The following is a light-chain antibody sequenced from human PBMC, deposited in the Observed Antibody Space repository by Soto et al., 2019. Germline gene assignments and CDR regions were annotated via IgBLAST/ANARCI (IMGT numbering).Light chain of an antibody. CDR3: QQYMSYYT. V-gene: IGKV1-5*03. Sequence: DIQMTQSPSTLSASVGDRVTITCRASQSSSSWLAWYQQRPGKPAKLLIYKASSLESGVPSRFSGSGSGTEFTLTISSLQPDDFATYYCQQYMSYYTFGQGTKLEIK. J-gene: IGKJ2*01. CDR1: QSSSSW. CDR2: KAS.